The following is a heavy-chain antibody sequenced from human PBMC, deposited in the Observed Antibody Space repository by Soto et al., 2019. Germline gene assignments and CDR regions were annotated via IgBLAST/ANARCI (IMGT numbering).Heavy chain of an antibody. CDR3: ARVHVDFPTEFDY. CDR1: GYTFTSYG. CDR2: INPGSGNT. J-gene: IGHJ4*02. V-gene: IGHV1-3*01. D-gene: IGHD3-3*01. Sequence: ASVKVSCKASGYTFTSYGMHWMRQAPGQSLEWMGWINPGSGNTKHSQKFQGRVTITRDTSANTAYMELSSLRSEDTAVYYCARVHVDFPTEFDYWGQGTLVTVSS.